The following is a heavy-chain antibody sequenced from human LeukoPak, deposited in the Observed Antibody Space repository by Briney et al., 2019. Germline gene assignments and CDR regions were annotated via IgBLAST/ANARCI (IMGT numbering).Heavy chain of an antibody. CDR1: GFTFSSYS. CDR3: ATARGGYCSSTSCPGGL. J-gene: IGHJ4*02. D-gene: IGHD2-2*01. CDR2: ISSSSSYI. Sequence: GGSLRLSCAASGFTFSSYSVNRVRQAPGKGLEWVSSISSSSSYIYYADSVKGRFTISRDNAKNSLYLQVNSLRAEDTAVYYCATARGGYCSSTSCPGGLWGQGTLVTVSS. V-gene: IGHV3-21*01.